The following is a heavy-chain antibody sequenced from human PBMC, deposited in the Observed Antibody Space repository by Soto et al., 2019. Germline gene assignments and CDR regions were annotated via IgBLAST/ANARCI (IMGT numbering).Heavy chain of an antibody. V-gene: IGHV1-69*12. CDR1: GGTFSNYA. J-gene: IGHJ1*01. D-gene: IGHD3-22*01. CDR2: IIPIFGTV. Sequence: QVQLVQSGAEVKKPGSSVKVSCKASGGTFSNYALDWVRQAPGQGLEWMGGIIPIFGTVRHAQNFQGRVTITADESTATAYMELSSLRYEDTAMYYCATGGERYYYDHRGLRWGQGTLVTVSS. CDR3: ATGGERYYYDHRGLR.